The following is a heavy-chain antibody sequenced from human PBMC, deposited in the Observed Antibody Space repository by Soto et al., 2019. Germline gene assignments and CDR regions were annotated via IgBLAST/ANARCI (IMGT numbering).Heavy chain of an antibody. CDR3: ARRNCGGDCYSPYYYYGMDV. D-gene: IGHD2-21*02. V-gene: IGHV5-51*01. Sequence: GESLKISCKGSGYSFTSYWIGWVRQMPGKGLEWMGIIYPGDSDTRYSPSFQGQVTISADKSISTAYLQWSSLKASDTAMYYCARRNCGGDCYSPYYYYGMDVWGQGTTVTVSS. CDR2: IYPGDSDT. J-gene: IGHJ6*02. CDR1: GYSFTSYW.